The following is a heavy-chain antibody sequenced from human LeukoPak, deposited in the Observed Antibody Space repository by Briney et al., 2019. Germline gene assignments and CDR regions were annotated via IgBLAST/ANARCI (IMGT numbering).Heavy chain of an antibody. Sequence: LRLSCAASGFTFSDYYMSWIRQAPGKGLEWIGYIYYSGSTYYNPSLKSRVTISVDTSKNQFSLKLSSVTAADTAVYYCARAAYCSGGSCYLGFDPWGQGTLVTVSS. J-gene: IGHJ5*02. CDR2: IYYSGST. D-gene: IGHD2-15*01. V-gene: IGHV4-31*02. CDR3: ARAAYCSGGSCYLGFDP. CDR1: GFTFSDYY.